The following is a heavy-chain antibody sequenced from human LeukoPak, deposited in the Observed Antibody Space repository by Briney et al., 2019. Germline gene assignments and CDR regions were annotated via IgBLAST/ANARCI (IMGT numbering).Heavy chain of an antibody. J-gene: IGHJ1*01. Sequence: GGALRLSCEGSGVTFSNYCMGWVRQAPGKGLQWVANIKTDGSENYYVVSVKGRFTISRDNAKNSLYLQMNSLRAEDTAVYYCATYSSLNRREFQYWGQGTLLTVSS. D-gene: IGHD3-22*01. CDR3: ATYSSLNRREFQY. CDR2: IKTDGSEN. V-gene: IGHV3-7*01. CDR1: GVTFSNYC.